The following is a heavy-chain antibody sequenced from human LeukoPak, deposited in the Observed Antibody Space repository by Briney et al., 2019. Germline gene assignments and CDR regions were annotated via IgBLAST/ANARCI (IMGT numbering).Heavy chain of an antibody. V-gene: IGHV3-21*01. CDR2: ISSSSSYI. Sequence: GGSLRLSCAASGFTFSSYSMNWVRQAPGKGLEWVSSISSSSSYIYYADSVKGRFTISRDNAKNSLYLQMNSLRAEDTAVYYCARGGPRSIVLTVYFDYWGQGTLVTVSS. D-gene: IGHD2-8*01. CDR1: GFTFSSYS. J-gene: IGHJ4*02. CDR3: ARGGPRSIVLTVYFDY.